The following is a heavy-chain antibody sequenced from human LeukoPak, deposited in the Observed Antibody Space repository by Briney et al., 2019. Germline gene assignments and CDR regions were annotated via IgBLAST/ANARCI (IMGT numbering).Heavy chain of an antibody. CDR1: GFTFSSYS. CDR2: ISSSSYI. Sequence: GGSLRLSCAASGFTFSSYSMNSVRQAPEKGLEWVSSISSSSYIYYADSVKGRFTISRDNAKNSLYLQMNSLRAEDTAVYYCARDYGYGDYEYYFDYWGQGTLVTVSS. J-gene: IGHJ4*02. CDR3: ARDYGYGDYEYYFDY. V-gene: IGHV3-21*01. D-gene: IGHD4-17*01.